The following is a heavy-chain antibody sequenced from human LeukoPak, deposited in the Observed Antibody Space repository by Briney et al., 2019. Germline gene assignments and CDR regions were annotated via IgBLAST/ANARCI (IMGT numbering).Heavy chain of an antibody. J-gene: IGHJ5*02. V-gene: IGHV4-4*02. D-gene: IGHD2-2*02. CDR3: ARAGGYCSSTSCYTPDSRKNWFDP. CDR1: GGSISSSNW. Sequence: PSGTLSLTCAVSGGSISSSNWWSWVRQPPGKGLEWIGEIYHSGSTYYNPSLKSRVTISVDTSKNQFSLKLSSVTAADTAVYYCARAGGYCSSTSCYTPDSRKNWFDPWGQGTLVTVSS. CDR2: IYHSGST.